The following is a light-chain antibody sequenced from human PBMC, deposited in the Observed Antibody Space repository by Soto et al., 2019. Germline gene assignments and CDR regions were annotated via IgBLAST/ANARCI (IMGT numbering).Light chain of an antibody. CDR3: SAWDGSLNGDV. CDR2: RDD. V-gene: IGLV1-44*01. CDR1: SSNIGSNV. Sequence: QSVLTQPPSASGTPGQRVIISCSGSSSNIGSNVVNWYQQLPGTAPRLLIYRDDQRPSGVTDRFSGSRSGTTASLAISGLQSEDEADYYCSAWDGSLNGDVFGPGTKVTVL. J-gene: IGLJ1*01.